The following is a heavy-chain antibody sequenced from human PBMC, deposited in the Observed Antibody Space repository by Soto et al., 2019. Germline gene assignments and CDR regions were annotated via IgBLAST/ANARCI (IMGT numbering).Heavy chain of an antibody. V-gene: IGHV4-59*01. CDR1: GGSISGYY. J-gene: IGHJ6*02. CDR2: VYYSGGA. CDR3: TRDGDGRMTTNPYYYYGMDV. D-gene: IGHD2-21*02. Sequence: LSLTCTVSGGSISGYYWSWIRQPPGKGLEWIGNVYYSGGAKYNPSVKRRVSISVDTSKNQFSLNLSSVTAADTAVYYCTRDGDGRMTTNPYYYYGMDVWGPGITVTVSS.